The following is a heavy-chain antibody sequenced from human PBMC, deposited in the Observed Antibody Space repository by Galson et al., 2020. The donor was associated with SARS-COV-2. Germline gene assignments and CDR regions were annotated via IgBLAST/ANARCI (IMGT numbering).Heavy chain of an antibody. CDR3: TRDVSGGASDI. CDR2: ISHDGTIQ. J-gene: IGHJ3*02. CDR1: GFTFTNSA. Sequence: GGSLRLSCAASGFTFTNSAMHWVRQAPGKALEWLTVISHDGTIQVYADSVKGRFTISRDNSGNMVFLQIVSLRPDDTALYYCTRDVSGGASDIWGQGTMVSV. V-gene: IGHV3-30*04. D-gene: IGHD1-26*01.